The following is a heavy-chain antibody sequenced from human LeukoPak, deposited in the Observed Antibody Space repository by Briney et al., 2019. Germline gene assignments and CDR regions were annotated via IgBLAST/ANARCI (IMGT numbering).Heavy chain of an antibody. D-gene: IGHD2-15*01. V-gene: IGHV4-34*01. CDR2: INHSGST. CDR1: GGSFSGYY. Sequence: SETLSLTCAVYGGSFSGYYWSWIRQPPGKGLEWIGEINHSGSTNYNPSLKSRVTISVDTSKNQFSLKLSSVTAADTAVYYCAGLVGGPGVAYGGQEPLVTVSS. J-gene: IGHJ4*02. CDR3: AGLVGGPGVAY.